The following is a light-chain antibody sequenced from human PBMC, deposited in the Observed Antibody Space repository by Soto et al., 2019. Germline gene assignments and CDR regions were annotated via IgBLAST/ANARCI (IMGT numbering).Light chain of an antibody. V-gene: IGLV2-23*01. Sequence: HSVRTQPASVSGSPGQSITISCTGTSSDVGSYNLVSWYQQHPGKAPKLMIYEGSKRPSGVSNRFSGSKSGNTASLTISGLQAEDEADYYRCSYAGSSTYVFGTGTRSPS. CDR2: EGS. CDR1: SSDVGSYNL. CDR3: CSYAGSSTYV. J-gene: IGLJ1*01.